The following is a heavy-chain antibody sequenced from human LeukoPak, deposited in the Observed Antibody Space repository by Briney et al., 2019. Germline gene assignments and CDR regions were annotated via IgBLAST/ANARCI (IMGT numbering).Heavy chain of an antibody. CDR2: IYHTGCN. D-gene: IGHD6-13*01. J-gene: IGHJ3*02. Sequence: SETLSLTCIVSGGSISSYYWSWIRQPPGKGLEWIGYIYHTGCNNYSPSLKSRVTMSVDTSKNQFSLKLSSVTAADTAVYYCARARYSNSWYAVDIWGQGTMVTVSS. CDR1: GGSISSYY. CDR3: ARARYSNSWYAVDI. V-gene: IGHV4-59*08.